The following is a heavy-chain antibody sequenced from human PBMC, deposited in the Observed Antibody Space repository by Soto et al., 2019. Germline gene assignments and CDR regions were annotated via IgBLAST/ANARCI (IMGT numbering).Heavy chain of an antibody. Sequence: PGGSLRLSCVASGFTFSNYAMSWVRQAPGKGLEWVSAISGSGGSTYYADSVKGRFTISRDNSKNTLYLQMNSLRAEDTAVYYCAKDRVVVIAIGPDYDAFDIWGQGTMVTVSS. D-gene: IGHD2-21*01. CDR2: ISGSGGST. CDR1: GFTFSNYA. CDR3: AKDRVVVIAIGPDYDAFDI. J-gene: IGHJ3*02. V-gene: IGHV3-23*01.